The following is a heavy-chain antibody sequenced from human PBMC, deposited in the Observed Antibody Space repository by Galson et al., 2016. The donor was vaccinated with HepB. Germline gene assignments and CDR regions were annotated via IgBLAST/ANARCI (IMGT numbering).Heavy chain of an antibody. D-gene: IGHD4-17*01. Sequence: SLRLSCAASGFTFNDYSMHWVRQAPGKGLAWVSSVTATSVYIYYVDSVKGRFTISRDNAKNSLYLQMNSLRAEDTAVYYCARAAYGDYEGWYFDLWGRGTLDTVSS. V-gene: IGHV3-21*06. CDR1: GFTFNDYS. CDR3: ARAAYGDYEGWYFDL. J-gene: IGHJ2*01. CDR2: VTATSVYI.